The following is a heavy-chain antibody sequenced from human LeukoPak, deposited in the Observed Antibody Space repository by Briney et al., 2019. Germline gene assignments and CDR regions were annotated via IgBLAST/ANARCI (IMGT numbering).Heavy chain of an antibody. Sequence: PGGSLRLSCAASGSTVSSNYMSWVRQAPGKGLEWVSVIYSGGSTYYADSVKGRFTISRDNSKNTLYLQMNSLRAEDTAVYYCAKDLCSSTSCYSTFDYWGQGTLVTVSS. D-gene: IGHD2-2*01. CDR3: AKDLCSSTSCYSTFDY. V-gene: IGHV3-53*01. J-gene: IGHJ4*02. CDR2: IYSGGST. CDR1: GSTVSSNY.